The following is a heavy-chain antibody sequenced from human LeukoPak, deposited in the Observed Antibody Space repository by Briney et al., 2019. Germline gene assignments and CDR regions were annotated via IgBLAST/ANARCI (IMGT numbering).Heavy chain of an antibody. CDR2: ISSSSSYI. J-gene: IGHJ4*02. CDR3: ARDPAPPYYYDSSGYSDY. V-gene: IGHV3-21*01. D-gene: IGHD3-22*01. Sequence: GGSLRLSCAASGFTFSSYSMNWVRQAPGKGLEWVSSISSSSSYIYYADSVKGRFTISRDNAKNSLYLQMNSLRAEDTAVYYCARDPAPPYYYDSSGYSDYWGQGTLVTASS. CDR1: GFTFSSYS.